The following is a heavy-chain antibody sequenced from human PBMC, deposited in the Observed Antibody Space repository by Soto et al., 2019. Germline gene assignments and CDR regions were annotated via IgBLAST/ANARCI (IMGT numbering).Heavy chain of an antibody. CDR3: ATATYYYDSSGYPFAY. CDR1: GYTLTELS. V-gene: IGHV1-24*01. D-gene: IGHD3-22*01. CDR2: FDPEDGET. Sequence: ASVKVSCKVSGYTLTELSMHWVRQAPGKGLEWMGGFDPEDGETIYAQKFQGRVTMTEDTSTDTAYMELSSLRSEDTAVYYCATATYYYDSSGYPFAYWGQGTLVTVS. J-gene: IGHJ4*02.